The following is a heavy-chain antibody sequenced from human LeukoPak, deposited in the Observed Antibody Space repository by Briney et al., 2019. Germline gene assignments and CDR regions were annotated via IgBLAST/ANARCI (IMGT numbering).Heavy chain of an antibody. D-gene: IGHD2-2*01. Sequence: PSETLSLTCTVSGGSISSGDYYWSWIRQPPGKGLEWIGYIYYSGSTYYNPSLKSRVTISVDTSKNQFSLKLSSVTAADTAVYYCARGLPQIVVVPAASGIRTYNWFDPWGQGTLVTVSS. V-gene: IGHV4-30-4*08. J-gene: IGHJ5*02. CDR1: GGSISSGDYY. CDR2: IYYSGST. CDR3: ARGLPQIVVVPAASGIRTYNWFDP.